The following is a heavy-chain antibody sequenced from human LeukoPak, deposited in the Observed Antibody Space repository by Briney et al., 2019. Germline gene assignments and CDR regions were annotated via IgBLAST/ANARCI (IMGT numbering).Heavy chain of an antibody. CDR1: GFTFSSYW. CDR3: ARGAGFWSGYYLYYFDY. J-gene: IGHJ4*02. V-gene: IGHV3-7*01. D-gene: IGHD3-3*01. Sequence: QPGGSLRLSCAASGFTFSSYWMSWVRPAPGKGLEWVANIKQDGSEKYYVDSVKGRFTISRDNAKNSLYLQMNSLRAEDTAVYYCARGAGFWSGYYLYYFDYWGQGTLVTVSS. CDR2: IKQDGSEK.